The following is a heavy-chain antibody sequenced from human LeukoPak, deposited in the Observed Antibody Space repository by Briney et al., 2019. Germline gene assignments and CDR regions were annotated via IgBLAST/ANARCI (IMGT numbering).Heavy chain of an antibody. Sequence: GASVKVSCKASGGTFSSYAISWVRQAPGQGLEWMGGIIPIFGTANYAQKFQGRVTITTDESTSTAYMELSSLRSEDTAVYYCAREVHGGNSSEWSYYYYYMDVWGKGTTVTVSS. J-gene: IGHJ6*03. V-gene: IGHV1-69*05. CDR1: GGTFSSYA. CDR3: AREVHGGNSSEWSYYYYYMDV. CDR2: IIPIFGTA. D-gene: IGHD4-23*01.